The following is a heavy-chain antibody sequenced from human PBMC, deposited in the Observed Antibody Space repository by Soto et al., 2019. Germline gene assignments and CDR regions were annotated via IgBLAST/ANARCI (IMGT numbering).Heavy chain of an antibody. V-gene: IGHV3-15*07. J-gene: IGHJ4*02. CDR3: AKARDMTGTTRIVVDS. CDR1: GFNFNNAW. Sequence: PGGSLRLSCVASGFNFNNAWMNWVRQGPGRGLEWVGRIKSRADDETTDYADSVKGRFTISRDNSKNTLYLQANSLRAEDTAVYYCAKARDMTGTTRIVVDSWGQGTLVTVSS. D-gene: IGHD1-1*01. CDR2: IKSRADDETT.